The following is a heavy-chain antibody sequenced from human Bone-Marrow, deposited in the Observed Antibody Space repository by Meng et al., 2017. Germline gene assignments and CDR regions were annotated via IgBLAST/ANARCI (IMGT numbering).Heavy chain of an antibody. CDR1: GFTFSSYW. CDR3: ARGVELTDAFDI. Sequence: GESLKISCAASGFTFSSYWMHWVRQAPGKGLVWVSRINSDGSSTSYADSVKGRFTISRDNAKNTLYLQMNSLRAEDTAVYYCARGVELTDAFDIWGQGTRVTGSS. D-gene: IGHD1-7*01. J-gene: IGHJ3*02. V-gene: IGHV3-74*01. CDR2: INSDGSST.